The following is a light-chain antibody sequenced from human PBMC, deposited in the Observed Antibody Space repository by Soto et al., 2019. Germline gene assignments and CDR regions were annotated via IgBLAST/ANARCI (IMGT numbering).Light chain of an antibody. V-gene: IGLV1-40*01. CDR3: QSYDSTLSARYV. CDR1: SSNIGAGYD. CDR2: GNI. J-gene: IGLJ1*01. Sequence: QSLLTQAPSVSGAPGQRFTIACTGSSSNIGAGYDVHWYQQRPGTAPKLLIFGNINRPSGVPDRFSGSKSGTSASLAITGLQAEDEGDYYCQSYDSTLSARYVFGTGTKVTV.